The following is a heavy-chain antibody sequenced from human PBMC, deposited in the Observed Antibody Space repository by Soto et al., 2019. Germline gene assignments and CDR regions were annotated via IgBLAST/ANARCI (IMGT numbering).Heavy chain of an antibody. CDR2: INAGNGNP. Sequence: KVSCKASGYTFANYAIHWVRQAPGQRLEWMGWINAGNGNPKYSQKFQDRVTIFRDTSATTAYMEMSSLRSEDTAVYYCARGSYYYESSGYYPDYWGQGTLVTVSS. CDR1: GYTFANYA. CDR3: ARGSYYYESSGYYPDY. J-gene: IGHJ4*02. V-gene: IGHV1-3*01. D-gene: IGHD3-22*01.